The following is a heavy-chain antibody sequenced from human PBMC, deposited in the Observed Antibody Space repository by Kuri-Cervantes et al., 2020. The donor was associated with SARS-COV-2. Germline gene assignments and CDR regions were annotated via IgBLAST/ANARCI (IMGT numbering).Heavy chain of an antibody. CDR2: IYTSGST. CDR3: AREDSSGYYFDY. CDR1: GGSVSSGSHY. V-gene: IGHV4-61*02. J-gene: IGHJ4*02. D-gene: IGHD3-22*01. Sequence: SETLSLTCIVSGGSVSSGSHYWSWIRQPAGKGLEWIGRIYTSGSTNYNPSLKSRVTISVDTSKNQFSLKLSSVTAADTAVYYCAREDSSGYYFDYWGQGTLVTVSS.